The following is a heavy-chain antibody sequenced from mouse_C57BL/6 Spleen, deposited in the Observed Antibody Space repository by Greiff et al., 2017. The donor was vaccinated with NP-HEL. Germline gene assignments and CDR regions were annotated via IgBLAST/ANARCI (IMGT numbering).Heavy chain of an antibody. J-gene: IGHJ3*01. CDR1: GYTFTSYW. V-gene: IGHV1-53*01. CDR2: INPSNGGT. D-gene: IGHD1-1*01. Sequence: QVQLQQPGTELVKPGASVKLSCKASGYTFTSYWMHWVKQRPGQGLEWIGNINPSNGGTNYNETFKSKATLTVDKSSSTAYMQLSSLTSGDSAVYYCARYYYGGGAWFAYWGQGTLVTVSA. CDR3: ARYYYGGGAWFAY.